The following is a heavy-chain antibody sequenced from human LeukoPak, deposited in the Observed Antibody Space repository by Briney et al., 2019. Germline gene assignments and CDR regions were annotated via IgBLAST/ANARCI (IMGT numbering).Heavy chain of an antibody. Sequence: LTLTCTFSGFSLSTSGMCVSWIRQPPGKALEWLARIDWDDDKYYSTSLKTRLTISKDTSKNQVVLTMTNMDPVDTATYYCARIRTPYGSGSYYNFDWGQGTLVTVSS. J-gene: IGHJ4*02. CDR2: IDWDDDK. V-gene: IGHV2-70*11. D-gene: IGHD3-10*01. CDR1: GFSLSTSGMC. CDR3: ARIRTPYGSGSYYNFD.